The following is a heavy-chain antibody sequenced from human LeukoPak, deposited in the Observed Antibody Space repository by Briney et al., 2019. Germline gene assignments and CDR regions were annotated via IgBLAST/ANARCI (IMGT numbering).Heavy chain of an antibody. Sequence: ASVKVSCKASGYTFTDYHMHWVRQAPGQGLEWMGWINPNSGGTNYARKFQGRVTMTKDTSISTAYIELNRLRSDDTAVYYCARGYCTGGSCSGAWFDPWGQGTLVTVSS. J-gene: IGHJ5*02. D-gene: IGHD2-15*01. CDR3: ARGYCTGGSCSGAWFDP. CDR2: INPNSGGT. V-gene: IGHV1-2*02. CDR1: GYTFTDYH.